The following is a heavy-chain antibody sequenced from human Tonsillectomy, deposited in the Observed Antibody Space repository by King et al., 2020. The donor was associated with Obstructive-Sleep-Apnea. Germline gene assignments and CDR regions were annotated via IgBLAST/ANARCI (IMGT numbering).Heavy chain of an antibody. CDR2: ISGGGGST. V-gene: IGHV3-23*04. CDR3: AKDYCSGGSCYLDY. J-gene: IGHJ4*02. Sequence: VQLVESGGGLVQPGGSLRLSCAASGFTNFAMTLVRQAPGKGLEWVSAISGGGGSTYYAASVKGRLTISRDSSKIRLYLQMNSLRAEETAIYYCAKDYCSGGSCYLDYWGQGTLVTVSS. CDR1: GFTNFA. D-gene: IGHD2-15*01.